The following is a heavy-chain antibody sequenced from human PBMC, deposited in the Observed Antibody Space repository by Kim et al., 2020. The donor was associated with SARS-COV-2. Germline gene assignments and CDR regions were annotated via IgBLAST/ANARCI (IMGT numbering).Heavy chain of an antibody. CDR1: GYTFTNFG. V-gene: IGHV1-18*01. CDR2: ISTSNGNT. D-gene: IGHD3-22*01. Sequence: ASVKVSCKASGYTFTNFGISWVRQAPGQGLEWMGWISTSNGNTNYAQKLQGRVSMTTDTSTSTAYMELRSLRSADTAVYYCARDYYDSSDYYYRGPPRGPLYDYWGQGTLVTVSS. J-gene: IGHJ4*02. CDR3: ARDYYDSSDYYYRGPPRGPLYDY.